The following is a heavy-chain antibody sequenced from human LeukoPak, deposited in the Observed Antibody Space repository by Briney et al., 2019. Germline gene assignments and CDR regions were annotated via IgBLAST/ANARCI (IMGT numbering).Heavy chain of an antibody. CDR3: ARSRSSGWHGAYYYMDV. D-gene: IGHD6-19*01. CDR1: GFTFSSYN. Sequence: GGSLRLSCAASGFTFSSYNMNWVRQAPGKGLEWVSSITSSSTYIYYADSVRGRFTISRDNAKNSLYLQMNSLRAEDTAVYYCARSRSSGWHGAYYYMDVWGKGTTVTISS. J-gene: IGHJ6*03. V-gene: IGHV3-21*01. CDR2: ITSSSTYI.